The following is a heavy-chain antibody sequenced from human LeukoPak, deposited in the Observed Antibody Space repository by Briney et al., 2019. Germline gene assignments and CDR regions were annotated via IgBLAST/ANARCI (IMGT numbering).Heavy chain of an antibody. J-gene: IGHJ3*02. V-gene: IGHV4-34*01. CDR2: INHGGST. Sequence: SETLSLTCAVSGGSFSGHYWNWIRQPPGKGLEWIGEINHGGSTNYNPSLKSRVTISVDTSQNQFSLRLSSVTAADTAVYYCARGSRLGVVERDAFDIWGQGTMVTVSS. D-gene: IGHD3-3*01. CDR1: GGSFSGHY. CDR3: ARGSRLGVVERDAFDI.